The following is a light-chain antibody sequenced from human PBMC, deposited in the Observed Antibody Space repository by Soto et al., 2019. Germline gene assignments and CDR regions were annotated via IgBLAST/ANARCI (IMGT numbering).Light chain of an antibody. J-gene: IGKJ4*01. CDR3: HQYDSSPLT. CDR1: QSVSSSY. CDR2: GAS. V-gene: IGKV3-20*01. Sequence: ESVLTQSPGTLSLSPGERATLSCRASQSVSSSYLAWYQQKPGQAPRLLIYGASSRATGIPERFSGSGSGTDFTLTISRLEPEDFAVYYCHQYDSSPLTFGGGTKVAIK.